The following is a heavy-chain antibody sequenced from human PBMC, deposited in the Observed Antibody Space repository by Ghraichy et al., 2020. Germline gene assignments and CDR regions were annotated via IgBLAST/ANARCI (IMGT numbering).Heavy chain of an antibody. V-gene: IGHV4-34*01. D-gene: IGHD3-22*01. J-gene: IGHJ4*02. CDR3: ARVATYYDSNGEDY. CDR2: INHSGST. Sequence: GSLSLTCAVYGGSFSGYYWSWIRQPPGKGLEWIGEINHSGSTNYNPSLKSRVTMSVDTSKNQFSLKLSSVTAADTAVYYCARVATYYDSNGEDYWGQGTRVTVSS. CDR1: GGSFSGYY.